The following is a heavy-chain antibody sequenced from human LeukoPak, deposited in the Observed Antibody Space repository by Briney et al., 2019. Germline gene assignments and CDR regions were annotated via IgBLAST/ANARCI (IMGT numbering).Heavy chain of an antibody. J-gene: IGHJ4*02. CDR1: GFTFSSYE. CDR3: ARDQGTTVTTCFDY. D-gene: IGHD4-17*01. CDR2: VTSSGTTT. Sequence: GGSLRLSCAASGFTFSSYEMSWVRQAPGKGLEWVSYVTSSGTTTYYANSVKGRFTISRDNAENSLYLQMDSLRAEDTAVYYCARDQGTTVTTCFDYWGQGTLVTVSS. V-gene: IGHV3-48*03.